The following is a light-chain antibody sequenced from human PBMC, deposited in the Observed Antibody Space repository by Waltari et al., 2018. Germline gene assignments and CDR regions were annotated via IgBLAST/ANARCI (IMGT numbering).Light chain of an antibody. CDR1: SSDVRSYNL. CDR2: EGS. J-gene: IGLJ3*02. CDR3: CSYAGSSTWV. V-gene: IGLV2-23*01. Sequence: QSALTQPASVSGSPGQSITIPCTGTSSDVRSYNLVSWYQQHPGKAPKLMIYEGSKRPSGVSNRFSGSKSGNTASLTISGLQAEDEADYYCCSYAGSSTWVFGGGTKLTVL.